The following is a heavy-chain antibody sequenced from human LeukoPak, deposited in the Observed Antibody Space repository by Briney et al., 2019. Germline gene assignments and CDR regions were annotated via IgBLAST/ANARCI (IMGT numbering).Heavy chain of an antibody. V-gene: IGHV1-8*02. Sequence: ASVKVSCKASGYTFTSYGISWVRQAPGQGLEWMGWMNPNSGNTGYAQKFQGRVTMTRNTSISTAYMELSSLRSEDTAVYYCARAGAGNPYYYGMDVWGQGTTVTVSS. CDR2: MNPNSGNT. CDR3: ARAGAGNPYYYGMDV. CDR1: GYTFTSYG. J-gene: IGHJ6*02. D-gene: IGHD6-19*01.